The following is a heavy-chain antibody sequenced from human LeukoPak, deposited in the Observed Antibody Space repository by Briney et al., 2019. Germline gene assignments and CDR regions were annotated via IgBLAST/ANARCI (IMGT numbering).Heavy chain of an antibody. Sequence: SETLSLTCSVSGDSITSYYWSWIRQPPGKGLEWIGFIYHSGNTNYNPSLTARVTMSVDTSKTQISLRLSAVTAADTAVYYCAREEGIASAGALEYWGQGILVTVAS. D-gene: IGHD6-13*01. CDR3: AREEGIASAGALEY. CDR1: GDSITSYY. CDR2: IYHSGNT. V-gene: IGHV4-59*01. J-gene: IGHJ4*02.